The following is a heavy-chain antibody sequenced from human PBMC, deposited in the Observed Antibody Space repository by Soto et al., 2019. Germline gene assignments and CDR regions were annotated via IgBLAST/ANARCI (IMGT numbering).Heavy chain of an antibody. CDR1: GGSFSGYY. Sequence: PSETLSLTCAVYGGSFSGYYWSWIRQPPGKGLEWIGEINHSGSTNYNPSLKSRVTISVDTSKNHFSMKLSSVTAADTAVYYCARGVITMVRGVIIIGPSYYYYGMDVWCQGTTVT. J-gene: IGHJ6*02. CDR2: INHSGST. V-gene: IGHV4-34*01. CDR3: ARGVITMVRGVIIIGPSYYYYGMDV. D-gene: IGHD3-10*01.